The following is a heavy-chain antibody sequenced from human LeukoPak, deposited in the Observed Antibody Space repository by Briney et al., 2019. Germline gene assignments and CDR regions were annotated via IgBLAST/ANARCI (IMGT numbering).Heavy chain of an antibody. J-gene: IGHJ4*02. V-gene: IGHV4-31*03. CDR3: ARERDVIGVDY. CDR2: IYYSGST. D-gene: IGHD5-24*01. Sequence: PSETLSLTCTVSGGSISSGGYYWSWIRQHPGKGLEWIGYIYYSGSTYYNPSLKSRVTISVDTSKNQFSLKLSSVTAADTAVYYCARERDVIGVDYWGQGTLVTVSS. CDR1: GGSISSGGYY.